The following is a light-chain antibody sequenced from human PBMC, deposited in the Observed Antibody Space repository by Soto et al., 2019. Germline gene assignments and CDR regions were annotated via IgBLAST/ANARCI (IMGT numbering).Light chain of an antibody. CDR2: GAS. Sequence: EIVLTQSPATLSLSPGERATLSCRASQSVSSYLAWYQQKPGQAPRLLIYGASNRATGIPDRFSGSGSGTDFILTISRLEPEDFAVYYCQHYGSSWTFGQGTKVDI. CDR1: QSVSSY. V-gene: IGKV3-20*01. CDR3: QHYGSSWT. J-gene: IGKJ1*01.